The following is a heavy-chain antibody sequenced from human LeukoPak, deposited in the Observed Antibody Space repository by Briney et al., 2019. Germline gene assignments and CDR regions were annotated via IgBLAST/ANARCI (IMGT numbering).Heavy chain of an antibody. CDR3: AKAFGSSWYSDY. Sequence: PGGSLRLSCAASGFSFSTYAMTWVRQRPGKGLEWVSSIRGSGGSTYYADSVKGRFTISRDNSKDTLDLQMSSLGAEDTAVYYCAKAFGSSWYSDYWGQGTLVTVSS. CDR1: GFSFSTYA. J-gene: IGHJ4*02. D-gene: IGHD6-13*01. CDR2: IRGSGGST. V-gene: IGHV3-23*01.